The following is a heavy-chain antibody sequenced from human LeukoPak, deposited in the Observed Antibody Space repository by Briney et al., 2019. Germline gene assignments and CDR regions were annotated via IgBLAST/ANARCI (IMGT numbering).Heavy chain of an antibody. J-gene: IGHJ4*02. Sequence: SETLSLTRTVSGGSISSYYWSWIRQPPGKGLEWIGYIYYSGSTNYNPSLKSRVTISVDTSKNQFSLKLSSVTAADTAAYYCAREDDSSGYYRDWGRGTLVTVSS. V-gene: IGHV4-59*01. CDR1: GGSISSYY. D-gene: IGHD3-22*01. CDR2: IYYSGST. CDR3: AREDDSSGYYRD.